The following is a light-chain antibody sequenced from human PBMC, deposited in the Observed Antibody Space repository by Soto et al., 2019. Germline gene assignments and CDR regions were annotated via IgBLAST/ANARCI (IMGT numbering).Light chain of an antibody. CDR3: QQSGSSTST. CDR2: GAS. J-gene: IGKJ4*01. Sequence: EIVLTQSLGTLSLSPGERATLSCRASQSVSSSYLAWYQKKPGQDPRILIYGASSRATGIPDRFSGSVSGTDFTLTISRLETEDCAVYEGQQSGSSTSTFGGETKVEIK. CDR1: QSVSSSY. V-gene: IGKV3-20*01.